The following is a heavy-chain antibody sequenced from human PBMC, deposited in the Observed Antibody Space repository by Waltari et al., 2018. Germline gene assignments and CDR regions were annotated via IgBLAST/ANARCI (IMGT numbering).Heavy chain of an antibody. CDR3: ASSRYGSGSYNDY. Sequence: QVQLQQWGAGLLKPSETLSLTCAVYGGSFSGYYWSWNRQPPGKGLEWFGEINHSGSTNYNPSLKSRVTISVDTSKNQFSLKLSSVTAADTAVYYCASSRYGSGSYNDYWGQGTLVTVSS. CDR2: INHSGST. D-gene: IGHD3-10*01. V-gene: IGHV4-34*01. J-gene: IGHJ4*02. CDR1: GGSFSGYY.